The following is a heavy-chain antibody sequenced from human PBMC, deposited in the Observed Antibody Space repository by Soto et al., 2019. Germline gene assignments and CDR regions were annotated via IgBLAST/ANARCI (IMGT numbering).Heavy chain of an antibody. D-gene: IGHD3-9*01. V-gene: IGHV4-59*12. CDR3: ARDILTGRYGMDV. CDR2: IYCSGST. Sequence: PSETLSLTCTVSGGSINSSYWTWIRHPPGKGLEWIGYIYCSGSTNSNPSLKSRVTISLDTSKNQFSLKLSSVTAADTAVYYCARDILTGRYGMDVWGQGTTVTVS. CDR1: GGSINSSY. J-gene: IGHJ6*02.